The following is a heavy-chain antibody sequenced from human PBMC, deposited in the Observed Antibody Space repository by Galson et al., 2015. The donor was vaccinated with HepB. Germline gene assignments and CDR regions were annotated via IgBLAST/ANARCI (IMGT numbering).Heavy chain of an antibody. V-gene: IGHV3-23*01. CDR1: GFTFSSYA. CDR3: ANGKGTYYGMDV. D-gene: IGHD1/OR15-1a*01. J-gene: IGHJ6*02. Sequence: SLRLSCAASGFTFSSYAMSWVRQAPGKGLEWVSAISGSGGSTYYADSVKGRFTISRDNSKNTLYLQMNSLRAEDTAVYYCANGKGTYYGMDVWGQGTTVTVSS. CDR2: ISGSGGST.